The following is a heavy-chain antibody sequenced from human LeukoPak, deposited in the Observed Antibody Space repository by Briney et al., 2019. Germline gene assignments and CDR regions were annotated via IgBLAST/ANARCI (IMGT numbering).Heavy chain of an antibody. CDR1: GFTFRSYA. Sequence: GRSLRLSCAASGFTFRSYAMTWVRQAPGKGLERVSSIGGSGTSTYYGDSVKGRFTISRDNSKNTLYLQMNSLRAEDTAAYYCARSSYSTSAGYWGQGTLVTVSS. J-gene: IGHJ4*02. CDR3: ARSSYSTSAGY. CDR2: IGGSGTST. V-gene: IGHV3-23*01. D-gene: IGHD6-6*01.